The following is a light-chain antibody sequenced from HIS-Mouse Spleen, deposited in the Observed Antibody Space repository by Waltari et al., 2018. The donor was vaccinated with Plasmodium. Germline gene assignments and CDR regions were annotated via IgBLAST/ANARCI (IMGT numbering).Light chain of an antibody. CDR3: CSYAGSYTYV. V-gene: IGLV2-11*01. CDR2: DVS. Sequence: QSALTQPRSVSGSPGQSVTIYCTGTSSDVGGYNYVSWYQQTPGKAPKLMIYDVSKRPSGVPDRFSGSKSGNTASLTISGLQAEDEADYYCCSYAGSYTYVFGTGTKVTVL. J-gene: IGLJ1*01. CDR1: SSDVGGYNY.